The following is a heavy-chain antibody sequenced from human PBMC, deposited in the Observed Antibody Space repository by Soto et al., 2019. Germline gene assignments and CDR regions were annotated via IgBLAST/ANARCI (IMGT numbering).Heavy chain of an antibody. D-gene: IGHD2-2*01. Sequence: QVQLVQSGAEVKKPGSSMKVSCKASGGTFSSYAISWVRQAPGQGLEWMGGIIPIFGTANYAQKFQGRVTITADESTSTAYMELSSLRSEDTAVYYCARDGGYCSSTSCHYYYYGMDVWGQGTTVTVSS. CDR3: ARDGGYCSSTSCHYYYYGMDV. CDR2: IIPIFGTA. V-gene: IGHV1-69*01. J-gene: IGHJ6*02. CDR1: GGTFSSYA.